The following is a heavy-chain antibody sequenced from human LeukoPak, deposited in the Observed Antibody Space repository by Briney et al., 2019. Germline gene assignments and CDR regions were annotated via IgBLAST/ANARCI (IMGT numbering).Heavy chain of an antibody. Sequence: ASVKVSCKASGGTFSSYAISWVRQAPGQGLEWMGGIIPIFGTANYAQKFQGRVTITADKSTSTAYMELSSLRSEDTAVYYCARLPSLTGPFDYWGQGTLVTISS. CDR1: GGTFSSYA. CDR2: IIPIFGTA. CDR3: ARLPSLTGPFDY. D-gene: IGHD3-9*01. J-gene: IGHJ4*02. V-gene: IGHV1-69*06.